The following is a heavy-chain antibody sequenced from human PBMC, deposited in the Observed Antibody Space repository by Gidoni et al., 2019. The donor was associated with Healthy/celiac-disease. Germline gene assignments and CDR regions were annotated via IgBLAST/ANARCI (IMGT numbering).Heavy chain of an antibody. CDR1: GFTFDAYT. CDR2: ISWDGGST. D-gene: IGHD4-17*01. J-gene: IGHJ4*02. V-gene: IGHV3-43*01. CDR3: ATIRPNFDY. Sequence: EVQLVESGGVVVQPGGSLRLSCAASGFTFDAYTMHWVRQAPGKGLEWVSLISWDGGSTYYADSVKGRFTISRDNSKNSLYLQMNSLRTEDTALYYCATIRPNFDYWGQGTLVTVSS.